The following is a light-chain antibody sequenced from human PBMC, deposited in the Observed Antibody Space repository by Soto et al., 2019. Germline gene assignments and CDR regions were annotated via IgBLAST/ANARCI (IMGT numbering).Light chain of an antibody. CDR2: EVS. J-gene: IGLJ1*01. V-gene: IGLV2-8*01. CDR3: SSYAVTNIFV. Sequence: QSALTQPPSAAGSPGQSVTISCTGTSTDVGGYNYVSWYQQYPGKAPKVIIDEVSKRPSGVPDRFSGSKSGSTASLTVSGLQAEDEADYYCSSYAVTNIFVFGTGTKLTVL. CDR1: STDVGGYNY.